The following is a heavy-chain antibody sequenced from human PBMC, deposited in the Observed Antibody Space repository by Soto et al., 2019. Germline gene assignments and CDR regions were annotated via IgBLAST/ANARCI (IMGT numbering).Heavy chain of an antibody. CDR3: AKDRFDEIAAAINDAFDI. V-gene: IGHV3-23*01. CDR1: GFTFSSYA. J-gene: IGHJ3*02. D-gene: IGHD6-13*01. Sequence: EVQLLESGGGLVQPGGSLRLSCAASGFTFSSYAMSWVRQAPGKGLEWVSAISGSGGSTYYADSVKGRFTISRDNSKNTLYLKMNSLRAEDTAVYYCAKDRFDEIAAAINDAFDIWGQGTMVTVSS. CDR2: ISGSGGST.